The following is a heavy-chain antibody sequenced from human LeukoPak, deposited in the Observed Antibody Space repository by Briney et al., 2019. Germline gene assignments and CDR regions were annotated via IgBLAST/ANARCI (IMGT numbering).Heavy chain of an antibody. V-gene: IGHV4-38-2*02. D-gene: IGHD5-18*01. CDR3: ARQGTAMGHDAFDI. CDR1: GYSISSGYY. Sequence: SETLSLTCTVSGYSISSGYYWGWIRQPPGKGLEWIGSIYHSGSTYYNPSLKSRVTISVDTSKNRFSLKLSSVTAADTAVYYCARQGTAMGHDAFDIWGQGTMVTVSS. J-gene: IGHJ3*02. CDR2: IYHSGST.